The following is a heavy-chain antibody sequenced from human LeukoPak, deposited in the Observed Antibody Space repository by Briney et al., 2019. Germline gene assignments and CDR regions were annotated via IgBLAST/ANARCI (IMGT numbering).Heavy chain of an antibody. V-gene: IGHV4-59*01. D-gene: IGHD6-6*01. J-gene: IGHJ4*02. CDR1: GGSISSYY. Sequence: QTSETLSLTCTVSGGSISSYYWSWIRQPPGKGLEWIGYIYYSGSTNYNPSLKSRVTISVDTSKNQFSLKLSSVTAADTAVYYCARALYSSSGYDYWGQGTLVTVSS. CDR3: ARALYSSSGYDY. CDR2: IYYSGST.